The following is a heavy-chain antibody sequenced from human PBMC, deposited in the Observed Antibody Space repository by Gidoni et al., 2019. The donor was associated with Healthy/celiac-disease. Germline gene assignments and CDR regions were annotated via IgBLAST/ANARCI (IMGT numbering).Heavy chain of an antibody. CDR2: IYYSGST. J-gene: IGHJ3*02. CDR3: ARSIGGDAFDI. Sequence: QVQLQESGPGLVKPSETLSLTCTVSGGSISSYYWSWIRQPPGKGLEWSGYIYYSGSTNYNPSLKSRVTISVDTSKNQFSLKLSSVTAADTAVYYCARSIGGDAFDIWGQGTMVTVSS. CDR1: GGSISSYY. D-gene: IGHD3-16*01. V-gene: IGHV4-59*01.